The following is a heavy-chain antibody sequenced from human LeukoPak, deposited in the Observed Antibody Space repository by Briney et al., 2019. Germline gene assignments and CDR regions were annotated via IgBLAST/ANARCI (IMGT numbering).Heavy chain of an antibody. CDR1: GFTFSSYG. V-gene: IGHV3-NL1*01. Sequence: PGGSLRLSCAASGFTFSSYGMHWVRQAPGKGLEWVSVIYSGGTTYYADSVKGRFTISRDNSKNTLYLQMNSLRAEDTAVYYCARLGYGHWGQGTLVIVSS. CDR2: IYSGGTT. CDR3: ARLGYGH. D-gene: IGHD3-16*01. J-gene: IGHJ4*02.